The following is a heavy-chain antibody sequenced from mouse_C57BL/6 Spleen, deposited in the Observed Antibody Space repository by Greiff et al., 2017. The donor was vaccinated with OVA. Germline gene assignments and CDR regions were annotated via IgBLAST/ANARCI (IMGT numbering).Heavy chain of an antibody. V-gene: IGHV5-12*01. CDR3: ARHSKEGFDY. CDR1: GFTFSDYY. J-gene: IGHJ2*01. CDR2: ISNGGGST. Sequence: EVQRVESGGGLVQPGGSLKLSCAASGFTFSDYYMYWVRQTPEKRLEWVAYISNGGGSTYYPDTVKGRFTISRDNAKNTLYLQMSRLKSEDTAMYYCARHSKEGFDYWGQGTTLTVSS. D-gene: IGHD2-5*01.